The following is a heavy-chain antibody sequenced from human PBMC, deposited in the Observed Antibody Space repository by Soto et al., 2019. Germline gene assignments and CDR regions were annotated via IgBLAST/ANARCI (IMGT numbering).Heavy chain of an antibody. CDR1: GGSISSYY. J-gene: IGHJ6*02. CDR3: ARYKSNYYYGMDV. V-gene: IGHV4-59*01. D-gene: IGHD1-20*01. CDR2: IYYSGIT. Sequence: PSETLALTCTVSGGSISSYYWSWIRQPPGKGLEWIGYIYYSGITNYNPSLKSRVTISVDTSKNQFSLKLSSVTAADPAVYYCARYKSNYYYGMDVWGQGTTVTVSS.